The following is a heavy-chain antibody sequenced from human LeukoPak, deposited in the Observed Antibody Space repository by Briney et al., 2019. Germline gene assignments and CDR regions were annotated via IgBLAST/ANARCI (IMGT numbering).Heavy chain of an antibody. CDR3: ANSDFYFFDY. D-gene: IGHD2-21*02. Sequence: SETLSLTCTVSGGSISSGTYYWGWIRQPPGKGLEWIGSIYDGGGTYYDPSLKSRVTISADTSKNQFSLRLSSMTAADTAVYYCANSDFYFFDYWGQGTLVTVSS. V-gene: IGHV4-39*01. CDR1: GGSISSGTYY. J-gene: IGHJ4*02. CDR2: IYDGGGT.